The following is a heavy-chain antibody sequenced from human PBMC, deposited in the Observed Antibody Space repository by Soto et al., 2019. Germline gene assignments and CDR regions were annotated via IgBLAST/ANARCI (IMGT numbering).Heavy chain of an antibody. CDR1: GFTFSSYA. D-gene: IGHD6-13*01. CDR3: AKALGAAAGTDYYYGMDV. CDR2: ISGSGGST. Sequence: PGGSLRLSCAASGFTFSSYAMSWVRQAPGKGLEWVSAISGSGGSTYYADSVKGRFTISRDNSKNTLYLQMNSLRAEDTAVYYCAKALGAAAGTDYYYGMDVWGQGTTVTVSS. V-gene: IGHV3-23*01. J-gene: IGHJ6*02.